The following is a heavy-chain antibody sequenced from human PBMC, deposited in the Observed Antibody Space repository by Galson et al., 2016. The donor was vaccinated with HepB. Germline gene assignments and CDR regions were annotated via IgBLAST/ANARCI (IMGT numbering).Heavy chain of an antibody. V-gene: IGHV1-46*01. D-gene: IGHD1-26*01. CDR2: INPSGGST. CDR1: GYSFTNYY. CDR3: ARDRGYYSHFDS. J-gene: IGHJ4*02. Sequence: SVKVSCKASGYSFTNYYIHWLRRAPGEGLEWVGIINPSGGSTGYAQKFQGRVTMTRDTSTSIVYMDLTSLRSEDTAVYYCARDRGYYSHFDSWGQRTLVTVSS.